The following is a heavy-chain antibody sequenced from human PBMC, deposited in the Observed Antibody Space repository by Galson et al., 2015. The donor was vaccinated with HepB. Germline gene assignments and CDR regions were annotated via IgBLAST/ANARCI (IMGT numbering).Heavy chain of an antibody. D-gene: IGHD6-19*01. CDR2: ISGSGGST. CDR1: GFTFSSYA. CDR3: AKDHQNGAQFSGWYMYFDY. J-gene: IGHJ4*02. Sequence: SLRLSCAASGFTFSSYAMSWVRQAPGKGLEWVSAISGSGGSTYYADSVKGRFTISRDNSKNTLYLQMNSLRAEDTAVYYCAKDHQNGAQFSGWYMYFDYWGQGTLVTVSS. V-gene: IGHV3-23*01.